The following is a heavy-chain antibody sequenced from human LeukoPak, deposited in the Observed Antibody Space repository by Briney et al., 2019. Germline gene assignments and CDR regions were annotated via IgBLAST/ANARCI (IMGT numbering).Heavy chain of an antibody. V-gene: IGHV1-46*01. CDR3: ARSVGATTWIDY. CDR1: GYTFTSYY. Sequence: ASVKVSCKASGYTFTSYYMHWVRQAPGQGLEWMGIINTSGGSTSYAQKFQGRVTMTRDTSTSTVYMELSSLRSEDTAVYYCARSVGATTWIDYWGQGTLVTVSS. D-gene: IGHD1-26*01. CDR2: INTSGGST. J-gene: IGHJ4*02.